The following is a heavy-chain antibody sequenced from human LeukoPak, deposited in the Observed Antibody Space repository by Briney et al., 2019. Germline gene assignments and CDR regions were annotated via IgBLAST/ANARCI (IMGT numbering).Heavy chain of an antibody. CDR3: ARRFCSSGSCFGGDAFDV. J-gene: IGHJ3*01. V-gene: IGHV5-51*01. Sequence: GESLKISCKGSGYSFTSYWIGWVRQMPGKGLEWMGIIYPGDSDTIYGPSFQGQVTISADKSISTAYLQWSSLKASDTAMYYCARRFCSSGSCFGGDAFDVWGQGTMVTVSS. CDR1: GYSFTSYW. CDR2: IYPGDSDT. D-gene: IGHD2-15*01.